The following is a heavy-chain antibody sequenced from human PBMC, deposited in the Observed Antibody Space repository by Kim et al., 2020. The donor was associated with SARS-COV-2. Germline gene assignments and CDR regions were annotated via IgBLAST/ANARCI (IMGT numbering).Heavy chain of an antibody. J-gene: IGHJ5*02. D-gene: IGHD6-19*01. CDR3: ARDIPRIAVAGTVGWFDP. CDR2: IIPIFGTA. V-gene: IGHV1-69*13. Sequence: SVKVSCKASGGTFSSYAISWVRQAPGQGLEWMGGIIPIFGTANYAQKFQGRVTITADESTSTAYMELSSLRSEDTAVYYCARDIPRIAVAGTVGWFDPWGQGTLVTVSS. CDR1: GGTFSSYA.